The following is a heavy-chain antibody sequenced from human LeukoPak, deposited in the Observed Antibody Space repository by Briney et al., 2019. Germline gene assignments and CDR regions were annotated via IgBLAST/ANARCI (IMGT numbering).Heavy chain of an antibody. CDR1: GFTFSSYG. V-gene: IGHV3-23*01. Sequence: GGSLRLSCAASGFTFSSYGMHWVRQAPGKGLEWVSAISGSGGSTYYADSVKGRFTISRDNSKNTLYLQMNSLRAEDTAVYYCAKDPGLQYYDFWSGYSYYFDYWGQGTLVTVSS. CDR2: ISGSGGST. D-gene: IGHD3-3*01. J-gene: IGHJ4*02. CDR3: AKDPGLQYYDFWSGYSYYFDY.